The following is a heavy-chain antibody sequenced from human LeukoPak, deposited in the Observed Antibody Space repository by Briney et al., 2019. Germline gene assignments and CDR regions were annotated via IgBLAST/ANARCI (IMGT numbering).Heavy chain of an antibody. V-gene: IGHV4-39*01. Sequence: SETLSLTCTVSGGSISSSSYYWGWIRQPPGKGLEWIGSINYSGSTYYNPSLKSRVTISVDTSKNQFSLKLSSVTAADTAVYYCARSILAAAGMYYYYMDVWGKGTTVTVSS. CDR3: ARSILAAAGMYYYYMDV. CDR1: GGSISSSSYY. CDR2: INYSGST. J-gene: IGHJ6*03. D-gene: IGHD6-13*01.